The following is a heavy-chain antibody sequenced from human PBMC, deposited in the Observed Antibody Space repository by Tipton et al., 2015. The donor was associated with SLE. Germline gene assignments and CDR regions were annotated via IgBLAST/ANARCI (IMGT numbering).Heavy chain of an antibody. CDR3: ARAEGSWDAFDI. D-gene: IGHD2-15*01. J-gene: IGHJ3*02. Sequence: TLSLTCTVSGGSISNYYWSWIRQPPGRGLVWIGYIYYSGSTNYNPSLKSRATISVDTSKNQFSLKLSSVTAADTAVYYCARAEGSWDAFDIWGQGTMVTVSS. CDR2: IYYSGST. CDR1: GGSISNYY. V-gene: IGHV4-59*01.